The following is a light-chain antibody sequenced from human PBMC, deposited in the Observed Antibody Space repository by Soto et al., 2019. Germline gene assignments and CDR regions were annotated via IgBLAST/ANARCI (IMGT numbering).Light chain of an antibody. Sequence: QSVLTQPPSVSGAPGQRVTISCTGSSSKIGSGYDVHWYQQLPGTAPKLLIYDNNNRPSGVPDRFSGSKSATSASLAITGLQAEDEADYYCQSYDSSLSGFYVFGTGTKVTVL. J-gene: IGLJ1*01. V-gene: IGLV1-40*01. CDR3: QSYDSSLSGFYV. CDR2: DNN. CDR1: SSKIGSGYD.